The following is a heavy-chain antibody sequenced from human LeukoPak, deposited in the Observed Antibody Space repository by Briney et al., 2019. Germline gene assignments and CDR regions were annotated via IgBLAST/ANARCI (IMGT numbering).Heavy chain of an antibody. V-gene: IGHV4-4*07. CDR2: IDSVGTS. D-gene: IGHD3-10*01. Sequence: PSETLSLTCIVSGGSINKYFWNWIRQPAGKGLEWIGRIDSVGTSHYNPSLRGRVTMSVDTSKSHFSLEVTSMTAADTAMYYCARVCGSATNYRLCGFDVWGQGTVVTVSS. CDR1: GGSINKYF. CDR3: ARVCGSATNYRLCGFDV. J-gene: IGHJ3*01.